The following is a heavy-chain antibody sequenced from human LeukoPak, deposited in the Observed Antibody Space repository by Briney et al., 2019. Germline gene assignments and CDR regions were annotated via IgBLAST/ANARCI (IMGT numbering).Heavy chain of an antibody. D-gene: IGHD4-17*01. CDR3: ARDGRSDSGRWFDP. J-gene: IGHJ5*02. CDR1: GFTFSSYW. V-gene: IGHV3-21*06. CDR2: ISSSSSYI. Sequence: GGSLRLSCAASGFTFSSYWMHWVRQAPGKGLEWVSSISSSSSYIYYADSVKGRFTVSRDNAKNSLYLQMNSLRAEDTAVYYCARDGRSDSGRWFDPWGQGTLVTVSS.